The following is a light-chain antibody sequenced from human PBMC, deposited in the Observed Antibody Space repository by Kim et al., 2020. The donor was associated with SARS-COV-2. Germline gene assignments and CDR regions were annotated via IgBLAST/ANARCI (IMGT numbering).Light chain of an antibody. J-gene: IGLJ3*02. V-gene: IGLV5-45*01. CDR2: YKSDSEK. CDR1: SGSNGGSY. Sequence: LTCTLRSGSNGGSYIYWYQQKPGSPPQYLLRYKSDSEKKQGSGVPSRFSGSKDASANAGILLSSGLQSEDEADYYCMIWHSSAWVFGGGTQLTVL. CDR3: MIWHSSAWV.